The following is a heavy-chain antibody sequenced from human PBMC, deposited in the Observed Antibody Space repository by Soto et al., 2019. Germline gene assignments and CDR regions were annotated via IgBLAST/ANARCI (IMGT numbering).Heavy chain of an antibody. J-gene: IGHJ6*02. D-gene: IGHD3-16*01. CDR2: ISGRGDAI. V-gene: IGHV3-48*02. Sequence: EVQLVESGGGLVQPGGSLRLSCAASGFTFIDYSMNWIRQAPGKGLEWISFISGRGDAIYYADSPKGRFIVSRDNAKNSLYLQMNSLSDDDTAVYYCARPGEGALFYYAMDVWGQGTTVTVSS. CDR1: GFTFIDYS. CDR3: ARPGEGALFYYAMDV.